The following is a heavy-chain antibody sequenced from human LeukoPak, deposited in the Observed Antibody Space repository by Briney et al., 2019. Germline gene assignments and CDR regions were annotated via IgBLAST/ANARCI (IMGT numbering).Heavy chain of an antibody. CDR3: ARGDSASKIDY. CDR1: GFPLSHYW. D-gene: IGHD1-26*01. CDR2: IKEDGSEK. Sequence: GGSLRLSCAASGFPLSHYWMSWVRQTPAKGPEWVANIKEDGSEKYSADSVKGRFTISRDNAKNALYLQMNSLRVEDTAVYFCARGDSASKIDYWGQGTLVTVSS. V-gene: IGHV3-7*01. J-gene: IGHJ4*02.